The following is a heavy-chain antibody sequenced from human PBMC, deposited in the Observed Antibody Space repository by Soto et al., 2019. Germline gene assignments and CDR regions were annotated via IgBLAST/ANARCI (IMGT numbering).Heavy chain of an antibody. D-gene: IGHD3-9*01. CDR1: GGSISSYY. V-gene: IGHV4-59*01. Sequence: SETLSLTCTVSGGSISSYYWSWIRQPPGKRLKWIGYIYYSGSTNYNPSLKSRVTISVDTSKNQFSLKLSSVTAADTAVYYFARTYYDILTGYYTDWFDPWGQGTLVTVSS. J-gene: IGHJ5*02. CDR2: IYYSGST. CDR3: ARTYYDILTGYYTDWFDP.